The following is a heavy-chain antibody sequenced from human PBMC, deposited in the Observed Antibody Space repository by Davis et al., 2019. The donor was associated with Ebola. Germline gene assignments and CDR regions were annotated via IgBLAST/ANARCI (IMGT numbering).Heavy chain of an antibody. CDR1: GFTFSSYG. CDR2: IWYDGSNK. D-gene: IGHD5-12*01. Sequence: SLKISCAASGFTFSSYGMHWVRQAPGKGLEWVAVIWYDGSNKYYADSVKGRFTISRDNSKNTLYLQMNSLRAEDTAVYYCARDGDSGYDHIYYYYYGMDVWGQGTTVTVSS. V-gene: IGHV3-33*01. J-gene: IGHJ6*02. CDR3: ARDGDSGYDHIYYYYYGMDV.